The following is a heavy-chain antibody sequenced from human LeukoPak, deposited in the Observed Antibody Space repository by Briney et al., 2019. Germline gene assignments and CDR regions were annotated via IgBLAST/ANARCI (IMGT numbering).Heavy chain of an antibody. CDR2: IYYSGST. CDR3: ARGYCSSTSCYTDAFDI. V-gene: IGHV4-59*01. Sequence: GSLRLSCAASGFTFSSYAMSWIRQPPGKGLEWIGYIYYSGSTNYNPSLKSRVTISVDTSKNQFSLKLSSVTAADTAVYYCARGYCSSTSCYTDAFDIWGQGTMVTVSS. D-gene: IGHD2-2*02. CDR1: GFTFSSYA. J-gene: IGHJ3*02.